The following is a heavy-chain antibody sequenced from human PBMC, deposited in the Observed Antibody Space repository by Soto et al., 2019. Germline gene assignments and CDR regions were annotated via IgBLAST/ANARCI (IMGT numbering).Heavy chain of an antibody. CDR1: GYSFSTYD. V-gene: IGHV1-8*01. D-gene: IGHD2-2*02. CDR2: VNPKSGNT. Sequence: QVQLVQSGAEVKKPGASVKVSCKASGYSFSTYDINWVRQAAGQGLEWMGWVNPKSGNTDYAQRFRGRVTMTSNTSISTAYMELSALTPDDTAVYYCARPYCDSTSCYTDWFDPWGQGTLVTVSS. J-gene: IGHJ5*02. CDR3: ARPYCDSTSCYTDWFDP.